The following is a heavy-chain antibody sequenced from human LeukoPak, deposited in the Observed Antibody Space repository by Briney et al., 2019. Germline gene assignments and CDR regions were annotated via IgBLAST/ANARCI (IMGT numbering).Heavy chain of an antibody. D-gene: IGHD5-24*01. Sequence: SETLSLTCTISGGSISSYYWSWIRQPPGKGLEWIGYIYYTGSTNHNPSLKSRVTISVDTSKNQFSLKLSSVTAADTAVYYCARGDGLKFDYWGQGTLVTVSS. CDR3: ARGDGLKFDY. V-gene: IGHV4-59*01. CDR1: GGSISSYY. CDR2: IYYTGST. J-gene: IGHJ4*02.